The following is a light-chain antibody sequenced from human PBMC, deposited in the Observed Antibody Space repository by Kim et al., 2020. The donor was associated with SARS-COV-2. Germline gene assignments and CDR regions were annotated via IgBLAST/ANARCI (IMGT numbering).Light chain of an antibody. V-gene: IGLV3-1*01. CDR1: RGGGEC. J-gene: IGLJ2*01. Sequence: GYRGGGECDCRQRRQPGQSPVLYIYKDHHRRSGIRVRFSGSNTGDTATLTISGTQAMDEAEYYCQAWDSSTVVFGGGTQLTVL. CDR3: QAWDSSTVV. CDR2: KDH.